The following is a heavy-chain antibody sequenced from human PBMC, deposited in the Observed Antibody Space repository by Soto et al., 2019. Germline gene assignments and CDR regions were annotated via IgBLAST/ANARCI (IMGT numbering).Heavy chain of an antibody. V-gene: IGHV1-18*01. Sequence: QVQLVQSGAEVKKPGASVKVSCKASGYTFTSYVISWVRQAPGQGLEWMGWISVDNGNTNYAQKLQDRVTMTTDTHTSRADMELRSLRSDDTAVYYCEREGGMIAHWGQGTLVT. D-gene: IGHD3-22*01. CDR1: GYTFTSYV. CDR2: ISVDNGNT. J-gene: IGHJ4*02. CDR3: EREGGMIAH.